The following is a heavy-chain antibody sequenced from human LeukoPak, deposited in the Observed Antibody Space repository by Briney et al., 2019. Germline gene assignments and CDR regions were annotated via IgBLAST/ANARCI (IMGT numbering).Heavy chain of an antibody. J-gene: IGHJ1*01. D-gene: IGHD3-22*01. Sequence: GASVKVSCKASGYTFTSYYMHWVRQAPGQGLEWMGIINPSGGSTSHAQKFQGRVTMTRDTSTSTVYMELSSLRSEDTAVYYCARTYYYDSSGYYAAGYFQHWGQGTLVTVSS. CDR3: ARTYYYDSSGYYAAGYFQH. CDR1: GYTFTSYY. CDR2: INPSGGST. V-gene: IGHV1-46*01.